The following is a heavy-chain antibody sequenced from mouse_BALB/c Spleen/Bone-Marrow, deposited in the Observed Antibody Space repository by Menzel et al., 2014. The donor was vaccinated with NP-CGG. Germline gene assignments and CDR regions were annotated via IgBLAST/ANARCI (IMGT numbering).Heavy chain of an antibody. CDR1: GYAFSRSW. J-gene: IGHJ3*01. CDR3: AGSTPLAY. V-gene: IGHV1-80*01. Sequence: QVQLQQSGAELVRPGSSVKISCKASGYAFSRSWMNWVKQRPGQGLEWIEQIYPGDDDTNYSGKFKGRATLTADKSSGTAYMQLSSLTSEDSAVYFCAGSTPLAYWGQGTLVTVSA. CDR2: IYPGDDDT. D-gene: IGHD1-1*01.